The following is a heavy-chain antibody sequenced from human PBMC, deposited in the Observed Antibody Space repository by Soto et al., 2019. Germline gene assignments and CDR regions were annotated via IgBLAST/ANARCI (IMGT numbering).Heavy chain of an antibody. Sequence: GGSLRLSCEVSGFALSMYWMSWVRQAPGKGLEWVSIIIANGGTFYADSVKGRFTISRDNSKNTVYLQMSSLRVEDTAIYYCAKDYTVAADPSSVILFDYWGQGALVTVSS. CDR1: GFALSMYW. CDR2: IIANGGT. CDR3: AKDYTVAADPSSVILFDY. V-gene: IGHV3-23*01. D-gene: IGHD2-15*01. J-gene: IGHJ4*02.